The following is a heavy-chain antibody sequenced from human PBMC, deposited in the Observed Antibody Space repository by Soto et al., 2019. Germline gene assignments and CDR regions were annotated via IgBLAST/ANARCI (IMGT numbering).Heavy chain of an antibody. J-gene: IGHJ4*02. D-gene: IGHD1-7*01. CDR1: GGSISSYY. V-gene: IGHV4-59*01. CDR3: ARGPRALYNWNYNYFDY. CDR2: IYYSGST. Sequence: SETLSLTCTVSGGSISSYYWSWIRQPPGKGLEWIGYIYYSGSTNYNPSLKSRVTISVDTSKNQFSLKLSSVTAADTAVYYCARGPRALYNWNYNYFDYWGQGTLVTVSS.